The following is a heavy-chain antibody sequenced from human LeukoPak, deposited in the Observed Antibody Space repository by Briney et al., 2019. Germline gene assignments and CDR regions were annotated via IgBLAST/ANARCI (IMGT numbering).Heavy chain of an antibody. CDR1: GFTFSSYA. J-gene: IGHJ4*02. Sequence: GGSLRPSCAASGFTFSSYAMSRVRQAPGKGLEWVSAISGSGGSTYYADSVKGRFTISRDNSKNTLYLQMNSLRAEDTAVYYCAKPFGGIVVVPAAIDYWGQGTLVTVSS. CDR3: AKPFGGIVVVPAAIDY. D-gene: IGHD2-2*01. V-gene: IGHV3-23*01. CDR2: ISGSGGST.